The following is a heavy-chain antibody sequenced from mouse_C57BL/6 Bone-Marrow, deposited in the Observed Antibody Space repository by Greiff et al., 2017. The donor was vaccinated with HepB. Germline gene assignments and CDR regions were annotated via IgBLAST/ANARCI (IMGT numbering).Heavy chain of an antibody. CDR2: ISYDGSN. V-gene: IGHV3-6*01. CDR1: GYSITSGYY. CDR3: AREVVAHYYAMDY. J-gene: IGHJ4*01. Sequence: ESGPGLVKPSQSLSLTCSVPGYSITSGYYWNWIRQFPGNTLEWMGYISYDGSNNYNPSLKNRISITRDTSKNQFFLKLNSVTTEDTATYYCAREVVAHYYAMDYWGQGTSVTVSS. D-gene: IGHD1-1*01.